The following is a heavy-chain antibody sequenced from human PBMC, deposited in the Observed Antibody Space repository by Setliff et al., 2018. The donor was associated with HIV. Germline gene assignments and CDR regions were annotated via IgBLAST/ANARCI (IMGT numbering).Heavy chain of an antibody. V-gene: IGHV1-18*04. CDR3: ARDYLHVFDI. Sequence: ASVKVSCKASGYTFTNFYMHWVRQAPGQGLEWMGWISAYNGNTDYAQKLQGRVTMTTDTSTSTAYMELRSLRSDDTAVYYCARDYLHVFDIWGQGTMVTVSS. CDR2: ISAYNGNT. CDR1: GYTFTNFY. J-gene: IGHJ3*02.